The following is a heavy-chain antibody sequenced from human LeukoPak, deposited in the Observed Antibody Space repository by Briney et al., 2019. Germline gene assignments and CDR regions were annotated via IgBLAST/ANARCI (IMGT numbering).Heavy chain of an antibody. Sequence: GGSLRLSRAASGFSFSNYAMSWVRQAPGKGLEWVSSISGSAITTYFADSVKGRFTISRDNSKNTLYLQMNNLRAEDTAVYYCAKRRAADGYEYFYDYWGQGSLVTVSS. D-gene: IGHD6-13*01. CDR3: AKRRAADGYEYFYDY. J-gene: IGHJ4*02. V-gene: IGHV3-23*01. CDR1: GFSFSNYA. CDR2: ISGSAITT.